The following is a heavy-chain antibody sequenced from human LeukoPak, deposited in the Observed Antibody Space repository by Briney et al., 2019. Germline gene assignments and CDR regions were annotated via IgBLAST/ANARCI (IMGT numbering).Heavy chain of an antibody. CDR1: GGSISSYY. Sequence: SETLSLTCTVSGGSISSYYWSWIRQPPGKGLEWIGYIYYSGSTNYNPSLKSRVTISVDTSKNQFSLKLSSVTAADTAVYYCARGRSSGSEDFWGQGTLVTVSS. V-gene: IGHV4-59*01. CDR2: IYYSGST. CDR3: ARGRSSGSEDF. J-gene: IGHJ4*02. D-gene: IGHD6-19*01.